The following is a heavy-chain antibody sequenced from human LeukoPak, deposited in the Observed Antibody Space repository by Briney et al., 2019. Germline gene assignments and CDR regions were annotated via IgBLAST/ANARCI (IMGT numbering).Heavy chain of an antibody. CDR3: ARDLGDYFDY. CDR2: IYYSGST. V-gene: IGHV4-39*07. J-gene: IGHJ4*02. D-gene: IGHD3-16*01. Sequence: SSETLSLACTVSGGSISSSSYYWGWIRQPPGKGLEWIGSIYYSGSTYYNPSLKSRVTISVDTSKNQFSLKLSSVTAADTAVYYCARDLGDYFDYWGQGTLVTVSS. CDR1: GGSISSSSYY.